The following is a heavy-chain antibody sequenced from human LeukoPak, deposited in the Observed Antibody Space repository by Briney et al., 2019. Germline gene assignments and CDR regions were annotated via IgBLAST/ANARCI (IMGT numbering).Heavy chain of an antibody. CDR3: ARGPRPSITMVRGVPRYYFDY. D-gene: IGHD3-10*01. V-gene: IGHV1-8*01. Sequence: ASVKVSCKASGYTFTSYGINWVRQATGQGLEWMGWMNPNSGNTGYAQRFQGRVTMTRNTSISTAYMELSSLRSEDTAVYYCARGPRPSITMVRGVPRYYFDYWGQGTLVTVSS. CDR2: MNPNSGNT. J-gene: IGHJ4*02. CDR1: GYTFTSYG.